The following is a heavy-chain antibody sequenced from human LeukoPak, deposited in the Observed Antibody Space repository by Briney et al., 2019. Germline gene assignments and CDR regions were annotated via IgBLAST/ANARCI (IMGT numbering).Heavy chain of an antibody. CDR3: AREGSSGWYEY. J-gene: IGHJ4*02. CDR2: VFHTGNT. D-gene: IGHD6-19*01. CDR1: GGSISSDY. V-gene: IGHV4-59*01. Sequence: PSETLSLTCIVSGGSISSDYWIWIRQPPGKGLEWIGNVFHTGNTNYSPSLRSRVTISVDTSKNQFSLKLNSVTAADTAMYYCAREGSSGWYEYWGQGTLVTVSS.